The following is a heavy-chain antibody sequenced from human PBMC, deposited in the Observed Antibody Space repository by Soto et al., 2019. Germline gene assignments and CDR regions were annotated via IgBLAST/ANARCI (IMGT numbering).Heavy chain of an antibody. CDR1: GYTFTTYY. V-gene: IGHV1-46*01. J-gene: IGHJ4*02. Sequence: ASVKVSCKASGYTFTTYYMHWVRQAPGQGLEWMGIINPSGGSTSYAQKLQGRVTMTTDTSTSTAYMELRSLRSDDTAVYYCARGWGGFDYWGQGTLVTVSS. D-gene: IGHD2-21*01. CDR2: INPSGGST. CDR3: ARGWGGFDY.